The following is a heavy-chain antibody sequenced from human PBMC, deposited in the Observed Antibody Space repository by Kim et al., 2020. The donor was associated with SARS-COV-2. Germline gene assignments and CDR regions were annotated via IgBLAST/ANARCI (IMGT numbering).Heavy chain of an antibody. V-gene: IGHV4-59*09. CDR3: TGGSGWLTDV. CDR2: ST. D-gene: IGHD3-10*01. J-gene: IGHJ2*01. Sequence: STHYNPALQSRVTISVDTSKNQLSLKLTSVTAADTAVYYCTGGSGWLTDVWGRGTLVTVSS.